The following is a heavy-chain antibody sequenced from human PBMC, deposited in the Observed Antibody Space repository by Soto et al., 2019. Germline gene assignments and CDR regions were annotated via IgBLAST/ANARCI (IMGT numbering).Heavy chain of an antibody. Sequence: GASVKVSCKASGYTFTSYGISWVRQAPGQGLEWMGWISAYNGNTNYAQKLQGRVTMTTDTSTSTAYMELRSLRSDDTAVYYCAREESYCSSTSCSRGDAFDIWGQGTMVTVSS. D-gene: IGHD2-2*01. V-gene: IGHV1-18*01. CDR1: GYTFTSYG. J-gene: IGHJ3*02. CDR2: ISAYNGNT. CDR3: AREESYCSSTSCSRGDAFDI.